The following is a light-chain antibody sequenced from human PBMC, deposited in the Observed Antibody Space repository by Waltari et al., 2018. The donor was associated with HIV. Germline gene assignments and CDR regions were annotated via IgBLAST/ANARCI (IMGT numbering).Light chain of an antibody. CDR1: RSNIGASYD. Sequence: HSVLTQPPSVSGAPGQKVTISCPGSRSNIGASYDVHWYQQVPGTAPRLLIHGNNYRPSGVPDRFSASRSGTSASLAITGLQADDEADYYCQSYDSNLSGLVFGGGTKLTVL. V-gene: IGLV1-40*01. J-gene: IGLJ2*01. CDR3: QSYDSNLSGLV. CDR2: GNN.